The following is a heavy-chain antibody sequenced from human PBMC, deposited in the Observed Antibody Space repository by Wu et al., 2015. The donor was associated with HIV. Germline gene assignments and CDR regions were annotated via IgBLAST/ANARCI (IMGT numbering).Heavy chain of an antibody. Sequence: QVQLVQSGAEVKKPGASVKVSCKASGYTFTGYYMHWVRQAPGQGLEWMGWINPNSGGTNYAQKFQGRVTMTRDTSISTAYMELSRLRSDDTAVYYCARPSGIAAAGTGDGEFDYWGQGTLVTVSS. V-gene: IGHV1-2*02. CDR3: ARPSGIAAAGTGDGEFDY. CDR2: INPNSGGT. D-gene: IGHD6-13*01. J-gene: IGHJ4*02. CDR1: GYTFTGYY.